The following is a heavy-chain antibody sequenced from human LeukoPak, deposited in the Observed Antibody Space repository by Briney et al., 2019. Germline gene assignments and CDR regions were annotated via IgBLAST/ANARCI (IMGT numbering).Heavy chain of an antibody. D-gene: IGHD1-26*01. CDR2: IWYDGSNK. CDR1: GFTFSSYG. J-gene: IGHJ4*02. V-gene: IGHV3-33*01. CDR3: AREGRGARGFDY. Sequence: GGSLRLSCAASGFTFSSYGMHWVRQAPGKGLEWVAVIWYDGSNKYYADSVKGRFTISRDNSKNTLYLQMNSLRAEDTAVYYCAREGRGARGFDYWGQGALVTASS.